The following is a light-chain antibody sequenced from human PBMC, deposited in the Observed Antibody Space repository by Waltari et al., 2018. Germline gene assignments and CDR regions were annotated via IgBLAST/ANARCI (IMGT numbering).Light chain of an antibody. J-gene: IGKJ5*01. CDR1: QSIGTN. CDR2: SSS. Sequence: EILMTQSPATLSVSPGERVTLSCRASQSIGTNLALYQHKRGHAPRLLIYSSSARPPGIPARFRGSGSVTEFTLTISSLQSEDFAVYYCQQYNDWPPRTFGQGTRLEIK. V-gene: IGKV3-15*01. CDR3: QQYNDWPPRT.